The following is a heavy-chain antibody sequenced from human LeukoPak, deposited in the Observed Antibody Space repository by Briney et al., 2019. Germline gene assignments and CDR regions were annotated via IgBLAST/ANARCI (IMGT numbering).Heavy chain of an antibody. D-gene: IGHD5-12*01. Sequence: GGSLRLSCAASGFTFSDYYMSWIRQAPGKGLEWVSYISSSGSTIYYADSVKGRFTISRDNAKNSLCLQMNSLRAEDTAVYYCARTPRGGYSGHSPGGYWGQGTLVTVSS. CDR2: ISSSGSTI. V-gene: IGHV3-11*01. CDR1: GFTFSDYY. CDR3: ARTPRGGYSGHSPGGY. J-gene: IGHJ4*02.